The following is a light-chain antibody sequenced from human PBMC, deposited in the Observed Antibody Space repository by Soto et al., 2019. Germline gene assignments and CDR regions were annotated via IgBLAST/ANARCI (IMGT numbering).Light chain of an antibody. Sequence: DVRLTQSPSSLSASVGDRVPITSRASQSVSFFLSWYQQKPGGAPKIMIWGASNLLTGVPQRFSGSRSGTNFTLVISGLQPDDFATYYCQEALNEPWTFGQGTKVDIK. CDR2: GAS. J-gene: IGKJ1*01. CDR3: QEALNEPWT. V-gene: IGKV1-39*01. CDR1: QSVSFF.